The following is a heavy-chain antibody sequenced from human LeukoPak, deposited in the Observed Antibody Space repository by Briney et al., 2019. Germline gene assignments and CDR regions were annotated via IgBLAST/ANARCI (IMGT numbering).Heavy chain of an antibody. J-gene: IGHJ1*01. CDR1: GYTFTSHA. Sequence: ASVKVSCKASGYTFTSHAIHWVRQAPGQRLEWMGWINAGNGNTKYSQKFQGRVTITRDTSASTAYMDLSNLRSEDTAMHYCARDGGCSGGTCYSGYFQHWGQGTLVTVSS. D-gene: IGHD2-15*01. CDR2: INAGNGNT. V-gene: IGHV1-3*01. CDR3: ARDGGCSGGTCYSGYFQH.